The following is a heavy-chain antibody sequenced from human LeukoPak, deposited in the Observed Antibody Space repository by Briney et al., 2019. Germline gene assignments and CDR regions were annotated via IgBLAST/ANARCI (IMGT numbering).Heavy chain of an antibody. CDR1: GGSISSYY. Sequence: PSETLSLTCTVSGGSISSYYWSWIRQPPGKGLEWIGYIYYSGSTNYNPSLKSRVTISVDTSKNQFSLKLSSVTAADTAVYYCARASSYDFWSGTNWFDPWGQGTLVTVSS. D-gene: IGHD3-3*01. CDR3: ARASSYDFWSGTNWFDP. CDR2: IYYSGST. V-gene: IGHV4-59*01. J-gene: IGHJ5*02.